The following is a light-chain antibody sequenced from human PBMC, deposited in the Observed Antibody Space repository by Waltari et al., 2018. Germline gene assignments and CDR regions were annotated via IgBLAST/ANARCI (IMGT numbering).Light chain of an antibody. Sequence: DIQMTQSPSSLSASVGDRVTITCQASQDISNYLNWYQQKPGEAPKVMIYDASTLETGVPSRFSGSGFGTDFSLTISSLQPDDFATYWCQQYNIYSPQAFGQGTKVEVK. CDR1: QDISNY. CDR3: QQYNIYSPQA. CDR2: DAS. V-gene: IGKV1-33*01. J-gene: IGKJ1*01.